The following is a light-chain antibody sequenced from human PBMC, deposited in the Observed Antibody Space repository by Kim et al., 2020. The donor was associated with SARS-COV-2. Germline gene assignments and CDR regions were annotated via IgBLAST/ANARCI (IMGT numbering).Light chain of an antibody. J-gene: IGLJ3*02. V-gene: IGLV3-10*01. CDR2: EDN. CDR3: YSTYGSGIERGV. Sequence: PGQTARITCSGDALPKKFAFWYQQMSGQAPILVIYEDNKRPSGIPEKFSGSSSGTMATLSISGAQVEDEADYYCYSTYGSGIERGVFGGGTQLTVL. CDR1: ALPKKF.